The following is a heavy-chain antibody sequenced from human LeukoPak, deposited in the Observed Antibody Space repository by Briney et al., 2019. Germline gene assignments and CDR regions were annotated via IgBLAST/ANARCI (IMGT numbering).Heavy chain of an antibody. Sequence: PSETLSLTCTVSGGSISSYYWSWIRQPPGKGLEWIGYVYYSESTNYNPSLKSRVTISLDTSKSQFSLRLNSVTAADTAVYYCASSPPQNYYDSSGYFDYWGQGTLVTVSS. J-gene: IGHJ4*02. CDR1: GGSISSYY. V-gene: IGHV4-59*01. CDR2: VYYSEST. CDR3: ASSPPQNYYDSSGYFDY. D-gene: IGHD3-22*01.